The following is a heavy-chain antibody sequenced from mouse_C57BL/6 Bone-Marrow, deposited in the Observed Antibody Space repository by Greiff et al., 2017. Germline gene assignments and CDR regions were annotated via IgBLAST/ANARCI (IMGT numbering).Heavy chain of an antibody. CDR2: ISNLAYSI. J-gene: IGHJ2*01. D-gene: IGHD2-3*01. CDR1: GFTFSDYG. CDR3: ARQGDGYFYFDY. Sequence: DVHLVASGGGLVQPGGSLKLSCAASGFTFSDYGMAWVRQAPRKGPEWVAFISNLAYSIYYADTVTGRFTISRENAKNTLYLEMSSLRSEDTAMYYCARQGDGYFYFDYWGQGTTLTVSS. V-gene: IGHV5-15*01.